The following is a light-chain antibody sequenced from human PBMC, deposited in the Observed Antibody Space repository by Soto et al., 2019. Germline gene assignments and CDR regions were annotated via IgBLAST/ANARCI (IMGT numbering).Light chain of an antibody. V-gene: IGKV1-27*01. CDR2: AAS. CDR3: QKDSSVIT. Sequence: DIQMTQSPSSLSASVGDRVTITCRASQGISNFLAWYQQKPGKVPKLLISAASTLQSGVPSRFSGSGSGTDFTLSLTSLQPEDVPTYHCQKDSSVITFGQGTRLEIK. J-gene: IGKJ5*01. CDR1: QGISNF.